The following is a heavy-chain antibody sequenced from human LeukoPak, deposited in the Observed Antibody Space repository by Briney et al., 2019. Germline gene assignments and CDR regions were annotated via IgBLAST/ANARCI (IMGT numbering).Heavy chain of an antibody. V-gene: IGHV4-59*08. D-gene: IGHD6-6*01. Sequence: PSETLSLTCTVSGGSISTYYWGWIRQPPGRGLEWIGYIYYSGGTNYNPSLTSRVTISVDTSTKQFSLKLSSVTAADTAVYYSARLDLAARPYYYGMDVWGQGTTVTVSS. CDR3: ARLDLAARPYYYGMDV. CDR1: GGSISTYY. CDR2: IYYSGGT. J-gene: IGHJ6*02.